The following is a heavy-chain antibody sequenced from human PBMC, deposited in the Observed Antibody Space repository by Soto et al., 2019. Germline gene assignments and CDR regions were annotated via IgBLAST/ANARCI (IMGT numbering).Heavy chain of an antibody. CDR3: ARVIMDV. CDR1: GVTFISYS. CDR2: ISSSSSTI. V-gene: IGHV3-48*02. Sequence: GGFMRLSCAASGVTFISYSMNWVRQAPGKGLEWVSYISSSSSTIYYADSVKGRFTISGDNAKNSLYLQMNSLRDEDTAVYYCARVIMDVWGQGTTVTVSS. J-gene: IGHJ6*02.